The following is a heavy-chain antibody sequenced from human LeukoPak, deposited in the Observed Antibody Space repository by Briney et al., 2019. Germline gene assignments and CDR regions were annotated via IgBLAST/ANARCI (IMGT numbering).Heavy chain of an antibody. V-gene: IGHV4-59*08. D-gene: IGHD4-4*01. CDR2: IYYSGST. J-gene: IGHJ6*02. CDR1: GGSISSYY. CDR3: ASTYSNYYYYGMDV. Sequence: SETLSLTCTVSGGSISSYYWSWIRQPPGKGLEWIGYIYYSGSTNYNPSLKSRVTISVDASKNQFSLKLSSVTAADTAVYYRASTYSNYYYYGMDVWGQGTTVTVSS.